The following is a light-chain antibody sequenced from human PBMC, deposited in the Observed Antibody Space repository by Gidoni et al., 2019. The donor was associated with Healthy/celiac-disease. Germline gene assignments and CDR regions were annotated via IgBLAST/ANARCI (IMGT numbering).Light chain of an antibody. Sequence: PAHSITISCTGTTSDVGGYNYVSWYQQHPGKAPKLMIYDVSNRPSGVSNRFSGSKSGNTASLTISGLQAEDEADYYCSSYTSSSTQVFGGGTKLTVL. CDR1: TSDVGGYNY. J-gene: IGLJ2*01. V-gene: IGLV2-14*03. CDR3: SSYTSSSTQV. CDR2: DVS.